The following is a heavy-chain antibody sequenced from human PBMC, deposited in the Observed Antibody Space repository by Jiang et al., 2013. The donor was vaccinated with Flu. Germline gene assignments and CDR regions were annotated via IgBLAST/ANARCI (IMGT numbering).Heavy chain of an antibody. CDR3: ARGTGYSYAPFDF. V-gene: IGHV1-69*01. CDR1: FSSYA. J-gene: IGHJ4*02. CDR2: TIPIFSTT. Sequence: FSSYAISWVRQAPGKGLEWMGGTIPIFSTTNHAQKFQGRVTFTADESTSTAYMELSSLRSEDTAVYYCARGTGYSYAPFDFWGQGTLVTVSS. D-gene: IGHD5-18*01.